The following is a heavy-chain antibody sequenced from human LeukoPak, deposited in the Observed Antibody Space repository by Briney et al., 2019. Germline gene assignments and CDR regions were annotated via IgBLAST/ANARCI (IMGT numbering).Heavy chain of an antibody. V-gene: IGHV4-39*07. CDR3: ARDRRYSSGWYDDY. J-gene: IGHJ4*02. Sequence: SETLSLTCTVSGGSISSSSYYWGWIRQPPGKGLEWIGSIYYSGSTYYNPSLKSRVTISVDTSKNQFSLKLSSVTAADTAVYYCARDRRYSSGWYDDYWGQGTLVTVSS. CDR1: GGSISSSSYY. CDR2: IYYSGST. D-gene: IGHD6-19*01.